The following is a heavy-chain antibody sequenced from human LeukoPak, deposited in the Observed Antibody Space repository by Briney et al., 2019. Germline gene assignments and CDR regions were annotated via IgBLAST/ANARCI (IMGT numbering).Heavy chain of an antibody. CDR2: IYTSGST. CDR3: ASHFSGFWSGYVDY. V-gene: IGHV4-61*02. J-gene: IGHJ4*02. Sequence: SETLSLTCTVSGGSISSGSYYWSWIRQPAGKGLEWIGRIYTSGSTNYNPSLKSRVTISVDTSKNQFSLKLSSVTAADTAVYYCASHFSGFWSGYVDYWGQGTLVTVSS. CDR1: GGSISSGSYY. D-gene: IGHD3-3*01.